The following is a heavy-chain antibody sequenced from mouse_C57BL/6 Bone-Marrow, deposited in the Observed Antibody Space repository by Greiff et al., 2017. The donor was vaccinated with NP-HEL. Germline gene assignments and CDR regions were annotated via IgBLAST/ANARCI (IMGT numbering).Heavy chain of an antibody. D-gene: IGHD1-1*01. Sequence: QVQLKESGAELARPGASVKMSCKASGYTFTSYTMHWVKQRPGQGLEWIGYINPSSGYTKYNQKFKDKATLTADKSSSTAYMQLSSLTSEDSAVYYCVGPYYGSCYAWFAYWGQGTLVTVSA. CDR1: GYTFTSYT. V-gene: IGHV1-4*01. CDR2: INPSSGYT. J-gene: IGHJ3*01. CDR3: VGPYYGSCYAWFAY.